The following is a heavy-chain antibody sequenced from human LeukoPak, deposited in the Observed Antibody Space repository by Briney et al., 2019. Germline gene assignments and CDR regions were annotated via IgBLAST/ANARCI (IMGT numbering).Heavy chain of an antibody. V-gene: IGHV3-21*01. D-gene: IGHD2-15*01. CDR2: ISSSSSYI. CDR3: AREVARSSRGFDY. Sequence: GGSLRLSCAASGFTFSSYSMNWVRQAPGKGLEWVSSISSSSSYIYYADSVKGRFTIPRDNAKNSLYLQMNSLRAEDTAVYYCAREVARSSRGFDYWGQGTLVTVSS. CDR1: GFTFSSYS. J-gene: IGHJ4*02.